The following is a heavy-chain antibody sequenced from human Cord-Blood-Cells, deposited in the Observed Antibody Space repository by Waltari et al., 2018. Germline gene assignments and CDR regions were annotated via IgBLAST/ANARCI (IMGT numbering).Heavy chain of an antibody. Sequence: EVQLVESGGGLVQPGGSLRLSCAASGFTFSSYWMSWVRQAPGKGVEWVANIKQDGSEKYYVDSVKGRFTISRDNAKNSLYLQMNSLRAEDTAVYYCARGNKFLEWLYDAFDIWGQGTMVTVSS. CDR1: GFTFSSYW. V-gene: IGHV3-7*01. CDR2: IKQDGSEK. J-gene: IGHJ3*02. D-gene: IGHD3-3*01. CDR3: ARGNKFLEWLYDAFDI.